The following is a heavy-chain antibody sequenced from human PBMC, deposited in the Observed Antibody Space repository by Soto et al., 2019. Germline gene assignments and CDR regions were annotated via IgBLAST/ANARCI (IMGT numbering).Heavy chain of an antibody. Sequence: EVQLVESGGGPVQPGRSLRLSCAASGFTFHDYGMHWVRQVPGKGLEWVSGISWNSGSIAYADSVKGRFTISRDNAKNSLYLQMNSLRAEDTALYYCAKAPCSGGSCYMVYWGPGTLVTVSS. CDR3: AKAPCSGGSCYMVY. D-gene: IGHD2-15*01. CDR1: GFTFHDYG. V-gene: IGHV3-9*01. CDR2: ISWNSGSI. J-gene: IGHJ4*02.